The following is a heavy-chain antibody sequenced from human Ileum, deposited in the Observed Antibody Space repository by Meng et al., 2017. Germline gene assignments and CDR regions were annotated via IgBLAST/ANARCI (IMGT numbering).Heavy chain of an antibody. CDR1: GFSLTTSGEG. D-gene: IGHD1-1*01. CDR3: AHRVHLYTCSWSY. V-gene: IGHV2-5*01. CDR2: IYWNDEK. Sequence: QHTLKVSGPPQVKPTQTPVLTCCFSGFSLTTSGEGVGWIRQPPGKALGWLALIYWNDEKHYSPSLKSRLTITKDTSKNQVVLTMTNMDPVDTATYYCAHRVHLYTCSWSYWGQGTLVTVSS. J-gene: IGHJ4*02.